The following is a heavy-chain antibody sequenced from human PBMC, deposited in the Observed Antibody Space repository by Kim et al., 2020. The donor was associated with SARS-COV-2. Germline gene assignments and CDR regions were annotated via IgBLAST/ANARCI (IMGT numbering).Heavy chain of an antibody. CDR2: ISSSSSYI. V-gene: IGHV3-21*01. D-gene: IGHD4-17*01. Sequence: GGSLRLSCAASGFTFSSYSMNWVRQAPGKGLEWVSSISSSSSYIYYADSVKGRFTISRDNAKNSLYLQMNSLRAEDTAVYYCASFGGYPFPVTTTSYYYYGMDVWGQGTTVTVSS. CDR1: GFTFSSYS. CDR3: ASFGGYPFPVTTTSYYYYGMDV. J-gene: IGHJ6*02.